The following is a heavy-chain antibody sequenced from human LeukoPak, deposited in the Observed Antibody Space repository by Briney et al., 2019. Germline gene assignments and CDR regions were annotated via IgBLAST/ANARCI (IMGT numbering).Heavy chain of an antibody. CDR1: GASITSGKSY. V-gene: IGHV4-61*02. CDR2: MYSSGTT. Sequence: SQTLSLSCSVSGASITSGKSYWSWIRQPAGKRPEFLVRMYSSGTTNYNPSVRSRATISVDTSKNLFTLNLTSVTAADTAVYYCARDEGRHGFDDWGPGMLVTVSS. D-gene: IGHD3-10*01. CDR3: ARDEGRHGFDD. J-gene: IGHJ4*02.